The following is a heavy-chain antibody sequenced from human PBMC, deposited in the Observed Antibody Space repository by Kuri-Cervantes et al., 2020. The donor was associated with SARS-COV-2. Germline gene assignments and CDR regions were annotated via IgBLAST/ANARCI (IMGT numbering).Heavy chain of an antibody. V-gene: IGHV4-4*07. CDR1: GGSISSYY. CDR2: IYTSGST. Sequence: GSLRLSCTVYGGSISSYYWSWIRQPAGKGLEWIGRIYTSGSTNYNPSLKSRVTMSVDTSKNQFSLKLSSVTAADTAVYYCARELGITMSWDAFDIWGQGTMVTVSS. J-gene: IGHJ3*02. CDR3: ARELGITMSWDAFDI. D-gene: IGHD3-22*01.